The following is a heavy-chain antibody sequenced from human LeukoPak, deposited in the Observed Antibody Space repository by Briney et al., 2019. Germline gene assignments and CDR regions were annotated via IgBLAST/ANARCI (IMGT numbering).Heavy chain of an antibody. CDR2: IYYSGST. CDR1: SGSIGSYY. J-gene: IGHJ4*02. V-gene: IGHV4-39*07. CDR3: ARGLRPEFDYVWGSYRDRYYFDY. Sequence: PSETLSLTCTVSSGSIGSYYWGWIRQPPGKGLEWIGSIYYSGSTYYNPSLKSRVTISVDTSKNQFSLKLSSVTAADTAVYYCARGLRPEFDYVWGSYRDRYYFDYWGQGTLVTVSS. D-gene: IGHD3-16*02.